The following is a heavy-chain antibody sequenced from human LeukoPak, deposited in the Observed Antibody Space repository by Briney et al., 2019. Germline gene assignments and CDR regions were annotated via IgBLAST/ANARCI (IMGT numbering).Heavy chain of an antibody. V-gene: IGHV3-7*01. CDR2: IKQDGSEK. J-gene: IGHJ5*02. D-gene: IGHD6-13*01. CDR3: AREISSWYRTEGRFDP. Sequence: GGSLRLSCAPSGFTFSNYRMSWVRQAPGKGLEWVANIKQDGSEKYYVDSVTGRFTISRDNAKNSLFLQMNSLRAEDTAVYYCAREISSWYRTEGRFDPWGQGTLVTVSS. CDR1: GFTFSNYR.